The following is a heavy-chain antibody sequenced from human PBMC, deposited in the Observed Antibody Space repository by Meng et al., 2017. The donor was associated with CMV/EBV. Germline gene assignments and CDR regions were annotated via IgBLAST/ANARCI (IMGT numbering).Heavy chain of an antibody. Sequence: GESLKISCAASGFTFSSYEMNWVRQAPGKGLEWVSYISSSGSTIYYADSVKGRFTISRDNAKNSLYLQMNSLRAEDTAVYYCAINAYVVVPAATDYFDYWGQGPRSPSPQ. D-gene: IGHD2-2*01. CDR2: ISSSGSTI. CDR3: AINAYVVVPAATDYFDY. CDR1: GFTFSSYE. J-gene: IGHJ4*02. V-gene: IGHV3-48*03.